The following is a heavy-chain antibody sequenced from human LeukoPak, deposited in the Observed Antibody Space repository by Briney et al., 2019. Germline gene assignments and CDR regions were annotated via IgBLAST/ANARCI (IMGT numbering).Heavy chain of an antibody. D-gene: IGHD3-3*01. CDR1: GGSISSGGYY. V-gene: IGHV4-31*03. J-gene: IGHJ5*02. CDR3: ARGGRFLEWLKSPFDP. CDR2: IYYSGST. Sequence: PSETLSLTCTVSGGSISSGGYYWSWIRQHPGKGLEWIGYIYYSGSTNYNPSLKSRVTISVDTSKNQFSLKLSSVTAADTAVYYCARGGRFLEWLKSPFDPWGQGTLVTVSS.